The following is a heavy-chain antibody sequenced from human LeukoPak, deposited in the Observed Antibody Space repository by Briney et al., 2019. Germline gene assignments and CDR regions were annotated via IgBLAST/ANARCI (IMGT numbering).Heavy chain of an antibody. CDR3: ARVGHSSSWVPDY. V-gene: IGHV4-38-2*02. CDR2: IYHSGST. Sequence: ETLSLTCTVSGYSISSGYYWGWIRQPPGKGLEWIGSIYHSGSTYYNPSLKSRVTISVDTSKNQFSLKLSSVTAADTAVYYCARVGHSSSWVPDYWGQGTTVTVSS. J-gene: IGHJ4*03. CDR1: GYSISSGYY. D-gene: IGHD6-13*01.